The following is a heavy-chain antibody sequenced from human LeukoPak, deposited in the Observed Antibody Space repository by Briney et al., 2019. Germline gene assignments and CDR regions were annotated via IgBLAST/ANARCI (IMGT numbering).Heavy chain of an antibody. CDR2: ISDDGSKK. J-gene: IGHJ4*02. D-gene: IGHD6-13*01. Sequence: LGRSLRLSCAASGFTFSNYGMHYVRQAPGKGLEWVAVISDDGSKKYYADSVNGRFTISRDTSNNTLYLHMKSLRPEDTAVYYCAKDRETTASGTFDYWGQGSLVTVSS. CDR1: GFTFSNYG. V-gene: IGHV3-30*18. CDR3: AKDRETTASGTFDY.